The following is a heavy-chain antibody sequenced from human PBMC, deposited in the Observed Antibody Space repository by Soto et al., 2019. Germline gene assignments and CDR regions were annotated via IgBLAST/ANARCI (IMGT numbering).Heavy chain of an antibody. Sequence: PSETLSLTCAVYGGSFSGYYWSWIRQPPGKGLEWIGEINLIGSTNYNPSLKSRVTISVDTSKNHFSLKLSSVTAADTAVYYCASEFGELLAAWGQGTLVTVSS. J-gene: IGHJ5*02. V-gene: IGHV4-34*01. CDR1: GGSFSGYY. CDR2: INLIGST. D-gene: IGHD3-10*01. CDR3: ASEFGELLAA.